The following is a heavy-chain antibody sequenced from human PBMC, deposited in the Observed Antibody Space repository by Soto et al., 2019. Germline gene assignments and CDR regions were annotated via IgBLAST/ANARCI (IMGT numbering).Heavy chain of an antibody. J-gene: IGHJ5*02. CDR3: TRDSSCSSTSCLGPGWFDP. CDR1: GFTFGDYA. D-gene: IGHD2-2*01. Sequence: GVLRLSCTASGFTFGDYAMSWFRQAPGKGLEWVGFIRSKAYGGTTEYAASVKGRFTISRDDSKSIAYLQMNSLKTEDTAVYYCTRDSSCSSTSCLGPGWFDPWGQGTLVTVSS. V-gene: IGHV3-49*03. CDR2: IRSKAYGGTT.